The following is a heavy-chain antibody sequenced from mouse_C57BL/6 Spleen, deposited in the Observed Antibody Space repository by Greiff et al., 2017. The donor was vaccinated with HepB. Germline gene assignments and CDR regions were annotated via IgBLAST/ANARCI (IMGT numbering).Heavy chain of an antibody. D-gene: IGHD4-1*01. CDR3: ARWDDYYAMDY. CDR1: GYAFSSYW. CDR2: IYPGDGDT. Sequence: ESGAELVKPGASVKISCKASGYAFSSYWMNWVKQRPGKGLEWIGQIYPGDGDTNYNGKFKGKATLTADKSSSTAYMQLSSLTSEDSAVYFCARWDDYYAMDYWGQGTSVTVSS. J-gene: IGHJ4*01. V-gene: IGHV1-80*01.